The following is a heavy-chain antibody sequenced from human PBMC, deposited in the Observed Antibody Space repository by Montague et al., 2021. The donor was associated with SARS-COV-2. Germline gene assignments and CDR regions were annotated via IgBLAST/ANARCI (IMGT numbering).Heavy chain of an antibody. CDR1: GDSVSRNNPA. V-gene: IGHV6-1*01. CDR2: TYYGSSWNT. D-gene: IGHD1-7*01. CDR3: ARGWNYAFDI. J-gene: IGHJ3*02. Sequence: CAISGDSVSRNNPAWNWIRQSPSRGLEWLGRTYYGSSWNTDYAVSVKSRTTISPDTSKNQFSLHLNSVTPEDTAVYYCARGWNYAFDIWSQGTMVTVSS.